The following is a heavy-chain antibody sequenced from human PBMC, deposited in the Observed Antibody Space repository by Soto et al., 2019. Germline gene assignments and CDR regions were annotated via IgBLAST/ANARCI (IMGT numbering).Heavy chain of an antibody. CDR2: IYFSGTT. D-gene: IGHD3-3*01. V-gene: IGHV4-31*02. Sequence: QVHLQESGPGLVKSSQTLSLRCSVSGGTITSDPFYWGWVRHIPGTGLQWIGYIYFSGTTYYNPSLKSRLTISLDTSKNQFSLSLSSVTVADTAIYYCVRGDNFGYYYDYWGQGILATVSS. CDR3: VRGDNFGYYYDY. CDR1: GGTITSDPFY. J-gene: IGHJ4*02.